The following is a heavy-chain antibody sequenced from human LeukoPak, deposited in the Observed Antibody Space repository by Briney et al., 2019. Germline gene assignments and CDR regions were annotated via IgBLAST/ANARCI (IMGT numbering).Heavy chain of an antibody. Sequence: SETLSLTCTVSGGSISSYYWSWIRQPPGKGLKWIGYIYYSGSTNYNPSLKSRVTISVDTSKNQFSLKLSSVTAADTAVYYCARGGSTGTNLNWVDPWGQGTLVTVSS. V-gene: IGHV4-59*01. CDR2: IYYSGST. D-gene: IGHD1-1*01. J-gene: IGHJ5*02. CDR3: ARGGSTGTNLNWVDP. CDR1: GGSISSYY.